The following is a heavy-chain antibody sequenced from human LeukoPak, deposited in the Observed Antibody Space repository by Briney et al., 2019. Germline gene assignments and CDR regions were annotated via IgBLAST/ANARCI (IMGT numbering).Heavy chain of an antibody. CDR1: GFTFSSYW. V-gene: IGHV3-74*01. J-gene: IGHJ4*02. Sequence: GGSLRLSCAASGFTFSSYWMHWVRQAPGKGLVWVSRINNDGSITGYADSVEGRFTISRDNAKDTLFLQMNSLRAEDTAVYYCASGSCGGGRCYLHPEYWGQGTLVTVSS. D-gene: IGHD2-15*01. CDR3: ASGSCGGGRCYLHPEY. CDR2: INNDGSIT.